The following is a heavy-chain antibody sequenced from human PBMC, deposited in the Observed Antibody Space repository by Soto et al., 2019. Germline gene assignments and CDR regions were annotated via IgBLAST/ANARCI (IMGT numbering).Heavy chain of an antibody. CDR2: IYFTGNT. CDR3: AGQTFTIAAASYGRSNWLDP. D-gene: IGHD6-25*01. CDR1: GGSITSSSHF. J-gene: IGHJ5*02. V-gene: IGHV4-39*01. Sequence: SETLSLTCSASGGSITSSSHFWGWVRQPPGKGLEWIGTIYFTGNTYYTPSLKSRLTMSIDTSKNEFSLRLNSVTAADTAVYYCAGQTFTIAAASYGRSNWLDPWGQGTLVTVSS.